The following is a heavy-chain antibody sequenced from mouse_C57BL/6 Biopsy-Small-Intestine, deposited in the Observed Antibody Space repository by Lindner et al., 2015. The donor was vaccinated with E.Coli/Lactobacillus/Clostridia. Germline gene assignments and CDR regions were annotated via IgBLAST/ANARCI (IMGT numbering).Heavy chain of an antibody. CDR3: ARAKWETLPQYFDY. D-gene: IGHD4-1*02. J-gene: IGHJ2*01. V-gene: IGHV1-59*01. CDR1: GYTFTSHY. Sequence: SVKVSCKASGYTFTSHYMHWVRQAPGQGLEWMGVFNPSGDFTTYAQKFQGRVTMTRDTSTSTVYMELSSLRSEDTAMYYCARAKWETLPQYFDYWGQGTLVTVSS. CDR2: FNPSGDFT.